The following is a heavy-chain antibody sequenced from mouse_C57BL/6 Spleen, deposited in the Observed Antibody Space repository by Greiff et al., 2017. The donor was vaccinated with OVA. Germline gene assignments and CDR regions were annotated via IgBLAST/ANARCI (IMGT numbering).Heavy chain of an antibody. CDR3: ARSEVHLFAY. CDR1: GYTFTSYW. Sequence: QVQLQQPGAELVMPGASVKLSCKASGYTFTSYWMHWVKQRPGQGLEWIGEIDPSDSYTNSNQKFKGKTTLTVDKSSSTAYMQLSSLTSEDSAVYYCARSEVHLFAYWGQGTLVTVSA. V-gene: IGHV1-69*01. J-gene: IGHJ3*01. CDR2: IDPSDSYT. D-gene: IGHD1-2*01.